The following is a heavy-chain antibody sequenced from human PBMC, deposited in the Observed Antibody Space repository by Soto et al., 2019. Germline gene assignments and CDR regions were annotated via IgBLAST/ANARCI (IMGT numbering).Heavy chain of an antibody. Sequence: GGSLRLSCAASGFTVSSNYMSWVRQAPGKGLEWVSVIYSGGSTYYADSVKGRFTISRDNSKNTLYLQMNSLRAEDTAVYYCARSNFHCSSTSCSINQIDSWGQGTLVTVSS. J-gene: IGHJ4*02. CDR3: ARSNFHCSSTSCSINQIDS. D-gene: IGHD2-2*01. V-gene: IGHV3-66*01. CDR2: IYSGGST. CDR1: GFTVSSNY.